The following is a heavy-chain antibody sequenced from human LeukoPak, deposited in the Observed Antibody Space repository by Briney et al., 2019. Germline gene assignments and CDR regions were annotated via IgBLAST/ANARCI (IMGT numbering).Heavy chain of an antibody. CDR1: GFTFSSYA. D-gene: IGHD6-6*01. CDR3: AKDLDSSSSRNY. V-gene: IGHV3-30-3*01. Sequence: GGSLRLSCAASGFTFSSYAMHWVRQAPGKGLEWVAVISYDGSNKYYADSVKGRFTISRDNSKNTLYLQMNSLRAEDTAVYYCAKDLDSSSSRNYWGQGTLVTVSS. CDR2: ISYDGSNK. J-gene: IGHJ4*02.